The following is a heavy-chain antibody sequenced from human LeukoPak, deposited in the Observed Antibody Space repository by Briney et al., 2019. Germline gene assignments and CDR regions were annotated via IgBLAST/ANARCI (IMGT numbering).Heavy chain of an antibody. CDR3: AREGRAHSGWYLNYYGMDV. Sequence: ASVKVSCKASGYTFTSYGFNWVRQAPGQGLEWMGIINPSGGSTSYAQKFQGRVTMTRDTSTSTVYMELSSLRSEDTAVYYCAREGRAHSGWYLNYYGMDVWGQGTTVTVSS. CDR1: GYTFTSYG. CDR2: INPSGGST. J-gene: IGHJ6*02. D-gene: IGHD6-19*01. V-gene: IGHV1-46*01.